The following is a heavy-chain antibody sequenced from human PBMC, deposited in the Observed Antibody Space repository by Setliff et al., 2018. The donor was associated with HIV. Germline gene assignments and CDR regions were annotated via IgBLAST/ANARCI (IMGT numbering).Heavy chain of an antibody. J-gene: IGHJ4*02. CDR3: ARIVYYDSNLDH. CDR1: GFTFSDCS. Sequence: PGGSLRLSCAASGFTFSDCSMNWVRQAPGKGLEWISYITSTGSTIFYADSVKGRFTISRDNDKNSVHLQMNSLRAEDTALYYCARIVYYDSNLDHWGQGTLVTVSS. V-gene: IGHV3-48*01. CDR2: ITSTGSTI. D-gene: IGHD3-22*01.